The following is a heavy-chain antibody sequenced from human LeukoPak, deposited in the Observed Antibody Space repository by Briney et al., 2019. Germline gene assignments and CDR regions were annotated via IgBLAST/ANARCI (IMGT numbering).Heavy chain of an antibody. CDR3: ARDFGYDILTGPSFFDY. J-gene: IGHJ4*02. CDR1: GYTFTSYG. Sequence: ASVKVFCKASGYTFTSYGISWVRQAPGQGLEWIGWISAYNGNTNYAQKLQGRVTMTTDTSTSTAYMELRSLRSDDTAVYYCARDFGYDILTGPSFFDYWGQGTLVTVSS. V-gene: IGHV1-18*01. CDR2: ISAYNGNT. D-gene: IGHD3-9*01.